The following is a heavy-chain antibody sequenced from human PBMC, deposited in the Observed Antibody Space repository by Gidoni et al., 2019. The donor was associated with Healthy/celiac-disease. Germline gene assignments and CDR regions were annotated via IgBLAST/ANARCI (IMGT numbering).Heavy chain of an antibody. CDR1: GFTFSSSA. CDR3: ARQPVEMATGGYGGFDY. D-gene: IGHD3-16*01. Sequence: QVQLVESGGGVVQPGRSLRLSCAASGFTFSSSAMHWVRQAPGKGLEWVAVISYDGSNKYYADSVKGRFTISRDNSKNTLYLQMNSLRAEDTAVYYCARQPVEMATGGYGGFDYWGQGTLVTVSS. CDR2: ISYDGSNK. J-gene: IGHJ4*02. V-gene: IGHV3-30*04.